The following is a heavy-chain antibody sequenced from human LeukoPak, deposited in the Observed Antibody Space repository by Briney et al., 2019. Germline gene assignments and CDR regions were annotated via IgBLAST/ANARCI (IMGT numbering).Heavy chain of an antibody. CDR3: ARDVRKWLYPYYYGMDV. J-gene: IGHJ6*02. V-gene: IGHV3-7*01. CDR2: IKQDGSEK. Sequence: GGSLRLSCAASGFTFSSYAMSWVRQAPGKGLEWVANIKQDGSEKYYVDSVKGRFTISRDNAKNSLYLQMNSLRAEDTAVYYCARDVRKWLYPYYYGMDVWGQGTTVTVSS. CDR1: GFTFSSYA. D-gene: IGHD3-22*01.